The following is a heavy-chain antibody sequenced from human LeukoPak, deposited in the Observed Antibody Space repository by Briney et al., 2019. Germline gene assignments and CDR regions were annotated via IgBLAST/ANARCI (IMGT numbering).Heavy chain of an antibody. V-gene: IGHV1-8*01. J-gene: IGHJ6*02. CDR3: ARGSDSSGYYFEDYYGMDV. Sequence: GASVKVSCKASGYTFTNYDISWVRQATGQGLEWMGWMNPNSGNTGYAQKFQGRVTMTRNTSISTAYMELSSLRSEDTAIYYCARGSDSSGYYFEDYYGMDVWGQGTTVTVSS. D-gene: IGHD3-22*01. CDR1: GYTFTNYD. CDR2: MNPNSGNT.